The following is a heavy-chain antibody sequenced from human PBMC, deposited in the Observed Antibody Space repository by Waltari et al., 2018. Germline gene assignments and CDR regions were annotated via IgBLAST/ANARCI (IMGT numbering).Heavy chain of an antibody. CDR3: ARDRRGYFDY. Sequence: EVRLVESGGGLVKPGGSLRLSCEASGFTFSGYSMNWVRQAPGKGLGWVSSISGDSRFIYYADSVNGRFTISSDDAKNSLYLQMNSLRVEDTAVYYCARDRRGYFDYWGPGTLVSVSS. J-gene: IGHJ4*02. CDR2: ISGDSRFI. CDR1: GFTFSGYS. D-gene: IGHD3-16*01. V-gene: IGHV3-21*01.